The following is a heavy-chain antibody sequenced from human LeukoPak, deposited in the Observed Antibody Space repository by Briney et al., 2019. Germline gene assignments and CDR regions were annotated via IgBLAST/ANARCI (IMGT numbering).Heavy chain of an antibody. V-gene: IGHV4-39*07. Sequence: SETLSLTCTVSGSSISSSSYYWGWVRQPPGTGLEGIGTIYYSGSTYYNPSVKSRVTISVDTSKNQFSLKLTSVTAADTAVYYCARALWFGESDYWGQGTLVTVSS. J-gene: IGHJ4*02. CDR3: ARALWFGESDY. CDR1: GSSISSSSYY. CDR2: IYYSGST. D-gene: IGHD3-10*01.